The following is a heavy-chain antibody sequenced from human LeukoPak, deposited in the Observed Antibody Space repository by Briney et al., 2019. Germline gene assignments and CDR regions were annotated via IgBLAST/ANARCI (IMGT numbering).Heavy chain of an antibody. V-gene: IGHV1-69*01. D-gene: IGHD3-9*01. CDR3: ARDFGPATYDILTGSHNPADYYYYMDV. Sequence: SVKVSCKASGGTFSSYAISWVRQAPGQGLEWMGGIIPIFGTANYAQKFQGRVTITADESTSTAYMELSSLRSEDTAVYYCARDFGPATYDILTGSHNPADYYYYMDVWGKGTTVTISS. CDR1: GGTFSSYA. CDR2: IIPIFGTA. J-gene: IGHJ6*03.